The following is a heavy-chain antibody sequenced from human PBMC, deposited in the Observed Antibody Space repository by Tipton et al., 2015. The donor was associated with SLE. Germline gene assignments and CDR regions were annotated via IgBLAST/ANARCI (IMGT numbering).Heavy chain of an antibody. Sequence: GLVKPSETLSLNCNVSGDSISSYYWSWIRQPPGKGLEWIGYIYYSGRTNYNPSLKSRVTISVDTSKNQFSLKLTSVTAADTAIYYCARSGEGYYDFWSGYSLTVAFEIWGQGTMVSVSS. V-gene: IGHV4-59*13. CDR2: IYYSGRT. CDR1: GDSISSYY. CDR3: ARSGEGYYDFWSGYSLTVAFEI. D-gene: IGHD3-3*01. J-gene: IGHJ3*02.